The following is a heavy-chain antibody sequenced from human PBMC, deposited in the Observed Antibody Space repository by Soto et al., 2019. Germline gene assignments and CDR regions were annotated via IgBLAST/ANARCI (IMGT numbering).Heavy chain of an antibody. CDR3: ARINWSNGEGWFDP. CDR2: IYPDDSET. J-gene: IGHJ5*02. Sequence: GESLKISCKASGYDFNTFWIGWVRQMPGRGLEWMGFIYPDDSETRYSPSFQGLVTISADKSIRAAYLQWSRLKDSDTAIYYCARINWSNGEGWFDPWGQGTMV. V-gene: IGHV5-51*01. D-gene: IGHD2-8*01. CDR1: GYDFNTFW.